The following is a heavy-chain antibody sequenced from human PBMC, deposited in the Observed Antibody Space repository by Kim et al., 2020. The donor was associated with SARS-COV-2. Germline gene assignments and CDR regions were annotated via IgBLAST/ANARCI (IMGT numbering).Heavy chain of an antibody. D-gene: IGHD3-3*01. CDR2: IDPSDSYT. CDR1: GYSFTSYW. V-gene: IGHV5-10-1*01. CDR3: ARLRYYDFWSGYYLAYYYGMDV. J-gene: IGHJ6*02. Sequence: GESLKISCKGSGYSFTSYWISWVRQMPGKGLEWMGRIDPSDSYTNYSPSFQGHVTISADKSISTAYLQWSSLKASDTAMYYCARLRYYDFWSGYYLAYYYGMDVWGQGTTVTVSS.